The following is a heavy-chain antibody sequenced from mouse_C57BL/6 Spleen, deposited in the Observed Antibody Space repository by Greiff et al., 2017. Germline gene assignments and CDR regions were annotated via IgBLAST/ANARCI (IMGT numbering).Heavy chain of an antibody. Sequence: VQLQQSGAELVRPGASVTLSCKASGYTFTDYELHWVQQTPVHGLEWIGAIAPETGGTAYTQKFKGKAILTADKSSSTAYMELRSLTSEDSAVYYCTRFGSFFDYWGQGTTLTVSS. V-gene: IGHV1-15*01. J-gene: IGHJ2*01. CDR1: GYTFTDYE. CDR3: TRFGSFFDY. CDR2: IAPETGGT. D-gene: IGHD1-1*01.